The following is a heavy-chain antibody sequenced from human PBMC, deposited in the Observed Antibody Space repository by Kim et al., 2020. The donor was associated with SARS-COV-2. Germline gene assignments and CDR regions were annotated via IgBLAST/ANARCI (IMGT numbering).Heavy chain of an antibody. CDR3: ARCLPLRITMVRGDPVGWFDP. J-gene: IGHJ5*02. D-gene: IGHD3-10*01. V-gene: IGHV4-39*01. Sequence: SETLSLTCTVSGGSISSSSYYWGWIRQPPGKGLEWIGSIYYSGSTYYNPSLKSRVTISVDTSKNQFSLKLSSVTAADTAVYYCARCLPLRITMVRGDPVGWFDPWGQGTLVTVSS. CDR1: GGSISSSSYY. CDR2: IYYSGST.